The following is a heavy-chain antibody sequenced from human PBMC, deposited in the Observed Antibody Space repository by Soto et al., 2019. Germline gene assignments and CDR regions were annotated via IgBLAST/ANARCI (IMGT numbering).Heavy chain of an antibody. Sequence: QVQLVQSGAEVKKPGASVKVSCKASGYTFTSYAMHWVRQAPGQRLEWMGWINAGNGNTKYSQKFQGRVTITRDTSASTAYMELSTLRSEDTAVYYWARERPIVGNGMDVWGQGTTVTVSS. J-gene: IGHJ6*02. CDR2: INAGNGNT. V-gene: IGHV1-3*01. CDR3: ARERPIVGNGMDV. CDR1: GYTFTSYA. D-gene: IGHD1-26*01.